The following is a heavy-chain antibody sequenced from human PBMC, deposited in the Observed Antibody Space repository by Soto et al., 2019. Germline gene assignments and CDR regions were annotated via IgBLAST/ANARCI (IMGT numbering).Heavy chain of an antibody. CDR2: IYYNGNT. CDR1: GGSITDYY. Sequence: QVQLQESGPGLVKPSETLSLTCTVSGGSITDYYWSWIRQPPGKGLEWIGYIYYNGNTNYNPSLKSRVSLSLDMSKDQFSLTLTSVTAADTAVYFCTRDSYGDYRGDYYYYMDVWGEGTMVTVSS. J-gene: IGHJ6*03. D-gene: IGHD4-17*01. V-gene: IGHV4-59*01. CDR3: TRDSYGDYRGDYYYYMDV.